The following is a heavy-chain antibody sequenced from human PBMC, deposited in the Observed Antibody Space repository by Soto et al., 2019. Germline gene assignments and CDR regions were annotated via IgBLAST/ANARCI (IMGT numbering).Heavy chain of an antibody. CDR2: IYYSGST. Sequence: SETLSLTCTVSGGSLSSYYWSWIRQPPGKGLEWIGHIYYSGSTNYNPSLKSRVTISLDTSKNQFSLKLTSVTAADTAMYYCARDPTYTTSSAFDYWGQGTLVTVSS. CDR1: GGSLSSYY. D-gene: IGHD6-6*01. CDR3: ARDPTYTTSSAFDY. V-gene: IGHV4-59*01. J-gene: IGHJ4*02.